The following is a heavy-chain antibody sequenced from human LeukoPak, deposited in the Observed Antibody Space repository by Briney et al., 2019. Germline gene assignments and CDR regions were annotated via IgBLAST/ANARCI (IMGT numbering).Heavy chain of an antibody. D-gene: IGHD3-22*01. CDR3: ATPSTYYYDSSGYYEY. V-gene: IGHV1-24*01. Sequence: GASVKVSCKVSGYTLTELSMHWVRQAPGKGLEWMGGFDPEDGETIYAQKFQGRVTMTEDTSTDTAYMELSSLRSEDTAVYYCATPSTYYYDSSGYYEYWGQGTLVTVSS. CDR2: FDPEDGET. J-gene: IGHJ4*02. CDR1: GYTLTELS.